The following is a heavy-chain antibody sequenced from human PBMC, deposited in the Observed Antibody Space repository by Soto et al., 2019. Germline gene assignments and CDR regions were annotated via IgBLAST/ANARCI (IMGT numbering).Heavy chain of an antibody. CDR1: GVSISIVSLSSNY. D-gene: IGHD6-19*01. CDR3: ARIPYRSASFDY. CDR2: ISYTGNT. J-gene: IGHJ4*02. Sequence: QVQLQESGPGLVKPSETLSLTCTVSGVSISIVSLSSNYWGWIRQSPGKGLECIGSISYTGNTNYNPSLKSRVTISVDTSKNQFSLKLSSVTAADTAVYYCARIPYRSASFDYWGQGSLVTVSS. V-gene: IGHV4-61*01.